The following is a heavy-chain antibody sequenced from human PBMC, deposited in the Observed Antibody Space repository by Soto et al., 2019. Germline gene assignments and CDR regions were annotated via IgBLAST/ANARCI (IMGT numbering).Heavy chain of an antibody. V-gene: IGHV6-1*01. CDR3: ARGNWNDEAYYYGMDA. CDR2: TYYRSKWYS. D-gene: IGHD1-1*01. J-gene: IGHJ6*02. Sequence: SQTLSLTCAISGDSVSRNSGALNWIWQSPSGGLQWLGRTYYRSKWYSEYAPSVKRRITINPDTAKDQFALQLKSVTPDVSGVYYCARGNWNDEAYYYGMDAWGQGITVTVSS. CDR1: GDSVSRNSGA.